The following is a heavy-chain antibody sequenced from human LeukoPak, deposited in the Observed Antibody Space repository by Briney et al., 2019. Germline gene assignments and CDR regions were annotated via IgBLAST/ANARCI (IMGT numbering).Heavy chain of an antibody. Sequence: GASVKVSGMASGGTFSSYAISWVRQAPGQGLEWMGGIIPIFGTANYAQKFQGRVTITADESTSTAYMELSSLRSEDTAVYYCARDLLGYSYRSVGAFDIWGQGTMVTVSS. CDR2: IIPIFGTA. CDR1: GGTFSSYA. J-gene: IGHJ3*02. D-gene: IGHD5-18*01. V-gene: IGHV1-69*13. CDR3: ARDLLGYSYRSVGAFDI.